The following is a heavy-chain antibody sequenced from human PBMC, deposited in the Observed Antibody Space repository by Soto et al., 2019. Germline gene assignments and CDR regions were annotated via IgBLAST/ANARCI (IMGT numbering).Heavy chain of an antibody. CDR3: SRGILV. D-gene: IGHD2-15*01. V-gene: IGHV4-31*03. CDR2: ISYGGTT. Sequence: QVQLQESGPGLVKPSQTLSLTCTVSGGSMNSGGYCWSWIRQHPGEGLEWIGCISYGGTTSYNPSLKSRVIISVDTSNNQFSRKLTSVTAADTAVYYCSRGILVWGQGTLITVSS. J-gene: IGHJ4*02. CDR1: GGSMNSGGYC.